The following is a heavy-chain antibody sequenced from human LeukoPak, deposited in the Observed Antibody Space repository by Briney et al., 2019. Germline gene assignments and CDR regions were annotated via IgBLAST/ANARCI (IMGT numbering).Heavy chain of an antibody. Sequence: GGSLRLSCVASGFIFSDHYMDWVRQAPGKGLEWVGRTKNKVNGCSTIYAASVKGRFTISRDDSKDSLFLQMNSLRAEDTAIYYCARDGAAIDDQYYGLDVWGQGTTVTVSS. CDR1: GFIFSDHY. CDR2: TKNKVNGCST. J-gene: IGHJ6*02. V-gene: IGHV3-72*01. CDR3: ARDGAAIDDQYYGLDV. D-gene: IGHD1-1*01.